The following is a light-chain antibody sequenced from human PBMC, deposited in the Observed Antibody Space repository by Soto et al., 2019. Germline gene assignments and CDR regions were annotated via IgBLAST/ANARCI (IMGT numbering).Light chain of an antibody. CDR1: SSDVGGYNY. V-gene: IGLV2-14*01. Sequence: QSALTQPASVSGSPGQSIPISCTGTSSDVGGYNYVSWYQQHPGKAPKFMIYDASNRPSGVSNRFSGSKSGNTASLTISGLQAEDEADYYCCSYTTSNTRQIVFGTGTKVPVL. CDR2: DAS. J-gene: IGLJ1*01. CDR3: CSYTTSNTRQIV.